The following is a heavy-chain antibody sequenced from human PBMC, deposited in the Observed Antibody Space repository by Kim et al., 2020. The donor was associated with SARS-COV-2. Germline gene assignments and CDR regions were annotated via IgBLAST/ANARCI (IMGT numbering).Heavy chain of an antibody. CDR1: GGSISSYC. Sequence: SETLSLTCAVSGGSISSYCWSWIRQPPGKGLQWIGYVWNSGRTNYNPSLKSRVTISVGTANNHFSLKLTSLTAADTAVYYCARGPKTARPYYETSNYYF. V-gene: IGHV4-59*08. CDR3: ARGPKTARPYYETSNYYF. J-gene: IGHJ4*01. CDR2: VWNSGRT. D-gene: IGHD3-22*01.